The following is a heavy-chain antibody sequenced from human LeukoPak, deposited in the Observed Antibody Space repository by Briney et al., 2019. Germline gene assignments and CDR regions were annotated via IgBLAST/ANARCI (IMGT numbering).Heavy chain of an antibody. V-gene: IGHV3-48*01. Sequence: PGGSLRLSCEASGFTFSSYSMNWVGQAPGKGLEGVSYISSSSSTIYYADSVKGRFTISRDNAKNSLYLQMNSLRAEDTAVYYCARLVGIQLWFDAFDIWGQGTMVTVSS. CDR1: GFTFSSYS. D-gene: IGHD5-18*01. CDR3: ARLVGIQLWFDAFDI. J-gene: IGHJ3*02. CDR2: ISSSSSTI.